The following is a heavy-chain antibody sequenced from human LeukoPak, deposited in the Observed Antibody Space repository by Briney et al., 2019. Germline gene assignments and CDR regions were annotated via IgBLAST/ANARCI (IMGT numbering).Heavy chain of an antibody. CDR3: ARRGYSYARFDP. J-gene: IGHJ5*02. CDR2: IIPIFGTA. V-gene: IGHV1-69*05. Sequence: ASVKVSCKASGYSFIDYWIHWVRQAPGQGLEWMGGIIPIFGTANYAQKFQGRVTITTDESTSTAYMELSSLRSEDTAVYYCARRGYSYARFDPWGQGTLVSVSS. D-gene: IGHD5-18*01. CDR1: GYSFIDYW.